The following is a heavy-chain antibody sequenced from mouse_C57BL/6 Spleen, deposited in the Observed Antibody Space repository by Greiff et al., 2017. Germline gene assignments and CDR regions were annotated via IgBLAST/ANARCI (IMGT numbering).Heavy chain of an antibody. V-gene: IGHV1-82*01. D-gene: IGHD2-5*01. CDR2: IYPGDGDT. Sequence: LVESGPELVKPGASVKISCKASGYAFSSSWMNWVKQRHGKGLEWIGRIYPGDGDTNYNGKFKGKATLTADKSSSTAYMQLSSLTSEDSAVYFCARSPSYYRNWDYWGQGTTLTVSS. CDR3: ARSPSYYRNWDY. CDR1: GYAFSSSW. J-gene: IGHJ2*01.